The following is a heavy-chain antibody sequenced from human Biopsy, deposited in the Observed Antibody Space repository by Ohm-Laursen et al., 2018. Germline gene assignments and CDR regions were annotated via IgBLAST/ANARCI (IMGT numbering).Heavy chain of an antibody. D-gene: IGHD2/OR15-2a*01. J-gene: IGHJ6*02. CDR1: GGSISSDY. CDR2: FYYSSST. CDR3: ARATNSTGWPYYYFYGMDV. Sequence: SVTLSFTSPVSGGSISSDYWSWIPQTTGQGLEWLGYFYYSSSTNYNPSLKSRVTISVDTSKNQLSLMLNSVTAADTVVYYCARATNSTGWPYYYFYGMDVWGQGTTVTVSS. V-gene: IGHV4-59*07.